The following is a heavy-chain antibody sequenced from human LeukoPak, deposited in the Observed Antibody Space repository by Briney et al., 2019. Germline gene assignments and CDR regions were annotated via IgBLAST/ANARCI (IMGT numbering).Heavy chain of an antibody. Sequence: GGSLRLSCAAPGFTFSSYWMTWVRQAPGKGLEWVANIKEDGSEKYYVDSVKGRFSISRDNAKNSLYLQMISLRAEDTAVYYCARDHQDVWGQGTTVTVSS. CDR1: GFTFSSYW. CDR3: ARDHQDV. J-gene: IGHJ6*02. V-gene: IGHV3-7*01. CDR2: IKEDGSEK.